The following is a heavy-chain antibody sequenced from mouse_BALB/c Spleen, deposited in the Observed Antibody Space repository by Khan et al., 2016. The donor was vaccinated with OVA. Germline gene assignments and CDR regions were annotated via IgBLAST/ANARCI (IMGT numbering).Heavy chain of an antibody. Sequence: EVQLQESGPSLVKPSQTLSLTCSVTGDSITSGYWSWIRKFPGNKLEYMGYMIYTGYTYYNPSLKSRISITRHTSKNQYFLLLNSVTTEDTATYYCARSTYRYAFVYWGQGTLVTVSA. V-gene: IGHV3-8*02. D-gene: IGHD2-14*01. CDR3: ARSTYRYAFVY. J-gene: IGHJ3*01. CDR2: MIYTGYT. CDR1: GDSITSGY.